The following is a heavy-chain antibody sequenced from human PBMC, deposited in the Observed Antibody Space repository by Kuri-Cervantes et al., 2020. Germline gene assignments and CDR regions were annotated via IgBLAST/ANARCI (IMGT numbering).Heavy chain of an antibody. CDR1: GYTFTSYG. J-gene: IGHJ4*02. CDR2: INAGNGNT. CDR3: ARGPAPDVGHFDY. Sequence: ASVKVSCKASGYTFTSYGISWVRQAPGQRLEWMGWINAGNGNTKYSQKFQGRVTITRDTSASTAYMELSSLRSEDTAVYYCARGPAPDVGHFDYWGQGTLVTVSS. D-gene: IGHD1-26*01. V-gene: IGHV1-3*01.